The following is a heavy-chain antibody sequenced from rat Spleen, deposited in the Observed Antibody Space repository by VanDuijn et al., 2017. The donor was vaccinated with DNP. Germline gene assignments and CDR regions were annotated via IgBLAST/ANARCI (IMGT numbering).Heavy chain of an antibody. D-gene: IGHD1-10*01. CDR3: THGGTTSDY. J-gene: IGHJ2*01. CDR1: GFTFSSYW. CDR2: INTDGGST. V-gene: IGHV5-58*01. Sequence: EVQLVETGGGLVQPGRSLKLSCVASGFTFSSYWMYWIRQAPGKGLEWVASINTDGGSTYYPDSVKGRFTISRDNAENTVYLQMDSLRSEDTATYYCTHGGTTSDYWGRGVMVTVSS.